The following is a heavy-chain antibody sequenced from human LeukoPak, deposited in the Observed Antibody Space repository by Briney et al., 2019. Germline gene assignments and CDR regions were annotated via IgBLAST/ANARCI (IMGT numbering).Heavy chain of an antibody. J-gene: IGHJ1*01. D-gene: IGHD3-10*01. Sequence: GGSLTLSCAASGFTFSNYAMSWVRQAPGKGLEWVSSIRGSGHSTYYADSVKGRFTISRDNSKNTLYLQMNSLRAEDTAVYYCAKDYSSGSPEYFHHWGQGTLVTVSS. V-gene: IGHV3-23*01. CDR3: AKDYSSGSPEYFHH. CDR1: GFTFSNYA. CDR2: IRGSGHST.